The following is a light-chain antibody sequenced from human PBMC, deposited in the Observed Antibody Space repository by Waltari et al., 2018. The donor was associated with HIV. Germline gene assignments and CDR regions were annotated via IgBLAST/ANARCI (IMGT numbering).Light chain of an antibody. Sequence: DILMTQSPDSLAVSLGERATINCKARQTLLYSSNNKNYLAWYQHKPGQLPKLLIYWASTRQSGVPDRFSGSGSGTNFNLTINKLQAEDVATYYCQQYYRTPLTFGGGTKVGL. CDR3: QQYYRTPLT. J-gene: IGKJ4*01. CDR2: WAS. CDR1: QTLLYSSNNKNY. V-gene: IGKV4-1*01.